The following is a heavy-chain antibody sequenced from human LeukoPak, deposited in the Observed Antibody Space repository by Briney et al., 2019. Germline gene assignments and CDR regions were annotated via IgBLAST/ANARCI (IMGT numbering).Heavy chain of an antibody. D-gene: IGHD1-26*01. CDR2: IFPGDSDS. J-gene: IGHJ4*02. Sequence: GESLKISCKGSGYSFASYWIGWVRQMPGKGLEWMGTIFPGDSDSRYSPSFQGQVIISVDKSISTAYLQWDSLKASDTATYYCARQAAVGATHPFDYWGQGALVTVSS. CDR3: ARQAAVGATHPFDY. V-gene: IGHV5-51*01. CDR1: GYSFASYW.